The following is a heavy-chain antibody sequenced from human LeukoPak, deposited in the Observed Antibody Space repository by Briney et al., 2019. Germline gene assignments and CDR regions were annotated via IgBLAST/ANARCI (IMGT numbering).Heavy chain of an antibody. D-gene: IGHD1-14*01. CDR1: GYTFTTYG. CDR2: ISAYNGNT. Sequence: GASVKVSCKASGYTFTTYGINWVRQAPGQVLEWMGWISAYNGNTNYAQKLQGRVTMTTDTATNPAYMELTSLRPDDTHVYYCARYKAFMAPTVGYYYGMDVWGQGTTVTVSS. J-gene: IGHJ6*02. V-gene: IGHV1-18*01. CDR3: ARYKAFMAPTVGYYYGMDV.